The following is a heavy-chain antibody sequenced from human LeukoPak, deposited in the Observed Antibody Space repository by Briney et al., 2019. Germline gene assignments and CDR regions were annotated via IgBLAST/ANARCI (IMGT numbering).Heavy chain of an antibody. J-gene: IGHJ4*02. Sequence: ASVKVSCKASGYTFTSYGISWVRQVPGQGLEWMGWISAYNGNTNYAQKLQGRVTMTTDTSTSTAYMELRSLRSDDTAVYYCARSPGITMIVVVITPFDYWGQGTLVTVSS. D-gene: IGHD3-22*01. V-gene: IGHV1-18*01. CDR3: ARSPGITMIVVVITPFDY. CDR2: ISAYNGNT. CDR1: GYTFTSYG.